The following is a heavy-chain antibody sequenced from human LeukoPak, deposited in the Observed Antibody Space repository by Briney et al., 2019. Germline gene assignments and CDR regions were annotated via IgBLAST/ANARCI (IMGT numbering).Heavy chain of an antibody. V-gene: IGHV1-69*05. D-gene: IGHD3-22*01. CDR3: ASSSGSPYFDY. CDR2: IIPIFGTA. J-gene: IGHJ4*02. CDR1: GGTFSSYA. Sequence: ASVKVSCKASGGTFSSYAISWVRQAPGQGLEWMGGIIPIFGTANYAQKFQGRVTITTDESTSTAYMELSSLRSEDTAVHYCASSSGSPYFDYWGQGTLVTVSS.